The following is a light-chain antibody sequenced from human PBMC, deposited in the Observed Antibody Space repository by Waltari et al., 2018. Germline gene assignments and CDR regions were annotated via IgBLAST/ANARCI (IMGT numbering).Light chain of an antibody. V-gene: IGKV4-1*01. CDR1: PSLLYSSNNKNS. Sequence: DIVMTQTPDSLAVSLGGRAPINCKSNPSLLYSSNNKNSLAWYQQKPGQPPKLLIYWASSRESGVPDRFSASGSGTDFTLTISSLQAEDVAVYYCQQYYSTPLTFGGGTKVEIK. CDR2: WAS. J-gene: IGKJ4*01. CDR3: QQYYSTPLT.